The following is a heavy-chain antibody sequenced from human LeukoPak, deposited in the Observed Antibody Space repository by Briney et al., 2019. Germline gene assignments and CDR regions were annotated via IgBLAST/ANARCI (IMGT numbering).Heavy chain of an antibody. D-gene: IGHD3-9*01. CDR2: IRYDGSNK. V-gene: IGHV3-30*02. CDR3: ARQTAGYYSPFDY. J-gene: IGHJ4*02. Sequence: PGGSLRLSCAASGFTSSSYGMHWVRQAPGKGLEWVAFIRYDGSNKYYADSAKGRFTISRDNSKNTLYLQMNSLRAEDTAVYYCARQTAGYYSPFDYWGQGTLVTVSS. CDR1: GFTSSSYG.